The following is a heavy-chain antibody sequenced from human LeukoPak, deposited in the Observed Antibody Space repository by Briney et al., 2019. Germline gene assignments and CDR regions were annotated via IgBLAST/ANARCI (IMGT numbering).Heavy chain of an antibody. CDR3: ARDRH. V-gene: IGHV3-21*01. Sequence: PGGSLRLSCAASGFTFSSYSMNWVRQAPGKGLEWVSSISSSSSYKYYADSVKGRFTISRDNAKNSLYLQMNSLRAEDTAVYYCARDRHWGQGTLVTVSS. J-gene: IGHJ4*02. CDR2: ISSSSSYK. CDR1: GFTFSSYS.